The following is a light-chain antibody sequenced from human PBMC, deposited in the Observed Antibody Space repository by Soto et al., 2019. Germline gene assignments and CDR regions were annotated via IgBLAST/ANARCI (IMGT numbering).Light chain of an antibody. CDR2: AAS. V-gene: IGKV1-27*01. Sequence: DIQMTPCPSSVSASIGARITITCRASQGISKYLAWYQQKPGKVPKLLIYAASSLQSGVPSRFSGSGSGTDFTLTISSLQPEDVATYYCQKYNSALWTFGQGTKVDI. CDR3: QKYNSALWT. CDR1: QGISKY. J-gene: IGKJ1*01.